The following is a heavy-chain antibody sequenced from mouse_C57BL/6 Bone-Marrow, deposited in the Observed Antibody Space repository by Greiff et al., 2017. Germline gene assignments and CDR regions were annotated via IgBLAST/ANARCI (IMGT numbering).Heavy chain of an antibody. V-gene: IGHV1-52*01. CDR3: VIYYGYDGFAY. D-gene: IGHD2-2*01. CDR1: GYTFTSYW. CDR2: IDPSDSET. Sequence: VQLQQPGAELVRPGSSVKLSCKASGYTFTSYWMHWVKQRPIQGLEWIGNIDPSDSETHYNQKFKDKATLTVDKSSSTAYMQLSSLTSEDSAVYYCVIYYGYDGFAYWGQGTLVTVSA. J-gene: IGHJ3*01.